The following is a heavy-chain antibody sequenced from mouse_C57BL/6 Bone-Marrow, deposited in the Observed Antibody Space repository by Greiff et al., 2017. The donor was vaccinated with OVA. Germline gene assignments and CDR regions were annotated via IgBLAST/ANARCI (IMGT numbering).Heavy chain of an antibody. V-gene: IGHV1-15*01. CDR2: IDPETGGT. J-gene: IGHJ4*01. CDR1: GYTFTDYE. D-gene: IGHD2-3*01. CDR3: TTYDGYYEQSY. Sequence: VKLQESGAELVRPGASVTLSCKASGYTFTDYEMHWVKQTPVHGLEWIGAIDPETGGTAYNQKFKGKAILTADKSSSTAYMELRSLTSEDSAGYYCTTYDGYYEQSYWGQGTSVTVSS.